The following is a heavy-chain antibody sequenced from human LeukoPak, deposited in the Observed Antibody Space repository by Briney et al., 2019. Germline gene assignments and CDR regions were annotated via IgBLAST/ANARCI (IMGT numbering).Heavy chain of an antibody. CDR1: GGSISSYY. CDR3: ASLSPPRATWNGMDV. Sequence: SETLSLTCTVSGGSISSYYWSWIRQPPGKGLEWIGYIYCSGSTNYNPSLKSRVTISVDTSKNQFSLKLSSVTAADTAVYYCASLSPPRATWNGMDVWGQGTTVTVSS. V-gene: IGHV4-59*01. J-gene: IGHJ6*02. CDR2: IYCSGST. D-gene: IGHD1-1*01.